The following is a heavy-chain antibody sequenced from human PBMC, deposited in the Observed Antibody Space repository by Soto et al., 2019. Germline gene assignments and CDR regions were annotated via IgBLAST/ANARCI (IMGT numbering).Heavy chain of an antibody. Sequence: EVQLLESGGGLVQPGGSLRLSCVASGFTFINYDMSWVRQAPGKGLEWVSAISGSGGITYYADSVKGRFTISRDNSKNTLFVQMNSLRAEDTAVYICAKAPFRSYPNWFDYWGQGTRVIVSS. CDR2: ISGSGGIT. CDR1: GFTFINYD. V-gene: IGHV3-23*01. J-gene: IGHJ5*01. CDR3: AKAPFRSYPNWFDY. D-gene: IGHD3-16*02.